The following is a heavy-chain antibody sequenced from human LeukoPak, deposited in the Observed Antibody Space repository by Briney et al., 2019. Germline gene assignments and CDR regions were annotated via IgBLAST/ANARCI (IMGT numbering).Heavy chain of an antibody. V-gene: IGHV3-74*01. CDR1: GFTFSSYW. J-gene: IGHJ6*04. Sequence: GGSLRLSCAASGFTFSSYWMHWVRQAPGKGLVWVSRINSGGSSTSYADSVKGRFTISRDNAKNTLYLQMNRLRAEDTAVYYCARGCSSTSCNYYYYYGMDVWGKETTVTVSS. D-gene: IGHD2-2*01. CDR3: ARGCSSTSCNYYYYYGMDV. CDR2: INSGGSST.